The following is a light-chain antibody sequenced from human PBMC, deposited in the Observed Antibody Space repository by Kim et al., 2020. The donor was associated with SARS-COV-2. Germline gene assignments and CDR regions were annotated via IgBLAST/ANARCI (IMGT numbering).Light chain of an antibody. Sequence: PGKTARGSCGGNSIESKSLHGYQQKSGQAPVLVIYYDSDRPSGIPERFSGSNSGNTATLTISRVEAGDEADYYCQVWDSSSDHRVVFGGGTQLTVL. CDR3: QVWDSSSDHRVV. V-gene: IGLV3-21*04. CDR1: SIESKS. CDR2: YDS. J-gene: IGLJ2*01.